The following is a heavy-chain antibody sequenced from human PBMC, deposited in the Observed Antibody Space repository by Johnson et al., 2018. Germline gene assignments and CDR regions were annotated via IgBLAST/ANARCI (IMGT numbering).Heavy chain of an antibody. CDR1: GFTFTPYW. J-gene: IGHJ3*01. CDR2: LNSDGTTT. V-gene: IGHV3-74*02. Sequence: VQLVQSGGGLVKXGGSLRLSCVASGFTFTPYWMHWVRQAPGKGLVWVSHLNSDGTTTIYADSVKGRFTISRDNSKNTLYVQMSSLTADDTAVYYCAKGRLGIRFGVGRLGAFDVWGRGTLVTVSS. D-gene: IGHD3-3*01. CDR3: AKGRLGIRFGVGRLGAFDV.